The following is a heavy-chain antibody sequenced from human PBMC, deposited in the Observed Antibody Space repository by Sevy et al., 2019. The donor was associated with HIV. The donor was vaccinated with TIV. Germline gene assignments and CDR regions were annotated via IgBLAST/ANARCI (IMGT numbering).Heavy chain of an antibody. CDR3: ARDGDYYDRSGYPPGRFDL. CDR2: FSSSSSYI. V-gene: IGHV3-21*01. Sequence: GGSLRLSCAASGFTFSSYSMNWVRQAPGKGLEWVSSFSSSSSYIYYADSLKGRFTISRENAKNSLYLQMNSLRAEDTAVYYCARDGDYYDRSGYPPGRFDLWGRGTLVTVSS. J-gene: IGHJ2*01. CDR1: GFTFSSYS. D-gene: IGHD3-22*01.